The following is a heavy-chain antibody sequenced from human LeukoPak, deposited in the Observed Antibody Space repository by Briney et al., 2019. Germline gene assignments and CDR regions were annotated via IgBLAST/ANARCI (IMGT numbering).Heavy chain of an antibody. Sequence: GGSLRLSCAASGFPFSSHWMSWVRQAPGKGLEWVGNIKYDGSERQYVDSVKGRFTISRDNAKNSLYLQMNSLRAEDTAVYYCARVIQYQLLLDYWGQGTLVTVSS. CDR1: GFPFSSHW. V-gene: IGHV3-7*03. CDR3: ARVIQYQLLLDY. D-gene: IGHD2-2*01. J-gene: IGHJ4*02. CDR2: IKYDGSER.